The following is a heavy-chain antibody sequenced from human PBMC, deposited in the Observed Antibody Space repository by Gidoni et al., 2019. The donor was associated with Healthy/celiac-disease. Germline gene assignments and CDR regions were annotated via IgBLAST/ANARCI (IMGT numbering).Heavy chain of an antibody. Sequence: GKGLEWVAVISYDGSNKYYADSVKGRFTISRDNSKNTLYLQMNSLRAEDTAVYYCAKVLQVVTNLPYYYYGMDVWGQGTTVTVSS. CDR2: ISYDGSNK. V-gene: IGHV3-30*18. J-gene: IGHJ6*02. CDR3: AKVLQVVTNLPYYYYGMDV. D-gene: IGHD2-21*02.